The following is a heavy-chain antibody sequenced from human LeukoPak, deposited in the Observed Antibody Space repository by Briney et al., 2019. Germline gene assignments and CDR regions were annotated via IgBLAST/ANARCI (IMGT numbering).Heavy chain of an antibody. CDR1: GFTFSSYA. J-gene: IGHJ4*02. Sequence: GGSLRLSCAASGFTFSSYAMSWVRQAPGKGLEWVSAISGSGDSTYYGDSVKGRFTISRDDSKNTLYLQMNSLRADDTAVYFCARSRGPTTFGGVHDYWGQGTLVTVSS. V-gene: IGHV3-23*01. CDR3: ARSRGPTTFGGVHDY. D-gene: IGHD3-16*01. CDR2: ISGSGDST.